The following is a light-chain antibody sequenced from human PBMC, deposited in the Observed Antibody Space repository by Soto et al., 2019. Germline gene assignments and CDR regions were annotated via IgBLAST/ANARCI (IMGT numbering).Light chain of an antibody. CDR3: QQYNTYPWT. CDR2: KAS. CDR1: QSINTW. V-gene: IGKV1-5*03. Sequence: DIQMTQSPSTLSASVGDRVTITCRASQSINTWLAWYQQKPGKAPKLLISKASGLERGVPSRFSGSGSGTDFTLIISSLQPDDLATYYCQQYNTYPWTFGQGTKVEVK. J-gene: IGKJ1*01.